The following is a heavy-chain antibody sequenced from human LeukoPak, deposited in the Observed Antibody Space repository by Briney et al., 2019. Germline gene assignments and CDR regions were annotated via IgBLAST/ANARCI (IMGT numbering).Heavy chain of an antibody. CDR3: ARQRIAVAGRFDP. D-gene: IGHD6-19*01. V-gene: IGHV4-38-2*01. CDR1: GYSISSGYY. CDR2: IYHSGRT. J-gene: IGHJ5*02. Sequence: SETLSLTCAVSGYSISSGYYWGWIRQPPGKGLEWIGSIYHSGRTYYNPSLKSRVTISVDTSKNQFSLKLSSGTAADTAVYYCARQRIAVAGRFDPWGQGHLVTVSS.